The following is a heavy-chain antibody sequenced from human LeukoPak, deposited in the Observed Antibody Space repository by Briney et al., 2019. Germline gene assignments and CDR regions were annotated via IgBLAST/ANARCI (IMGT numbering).Heavy chain of an antibody. Sequence: SETLSLTCTVSGGSISSYYWSWIRQPAGKGLEWITRIYTSGSTNYNPSLKSRVTMSVDTSKNQFSLKLSSVTAADTAVYYCARDRWFGELSPFYYMDVWGKGTTVTVSS. J-gene: IGHJ6*03. CDR3: ARDRWFGELSPFYYMDV. D-gene: IGHD3-10*01. CDR2: IYTSGST. V-gene: IGHV4-4*07. CDR1: GGSISSYY.